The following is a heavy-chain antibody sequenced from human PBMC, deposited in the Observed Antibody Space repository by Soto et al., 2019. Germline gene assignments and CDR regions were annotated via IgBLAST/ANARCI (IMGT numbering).Heavy chain of an antibody. Sequence: SETLSLTCTVSGGSISSGGYYWSWIRQHPGKGLEWIGEINYSGSTNYNPSLKSRVTISVDTSKNQFSLKLSSVTAADTAVYFYARGPRVTARYWFDPWGQGTLDTVS. CDR3: ARGPRVTARYWFDP. J-gene: IGHJ5*02. D-gene: IGHD2-21*02. CDR2: INYSGST. CDR1: GGSISSGGYY. V-gene: IGHV4-61*08.